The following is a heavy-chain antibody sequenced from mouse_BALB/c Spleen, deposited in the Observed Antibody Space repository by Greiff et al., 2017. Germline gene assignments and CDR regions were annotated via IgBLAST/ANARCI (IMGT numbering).Heavy chain of an antibody. V-gene: IGHV14-3*02. D-gene: IGHD2-4*01. J-gene: IGHJ4*01. CDR3: AREITTAMDY. Sequence: EVQLQQSGAELVKPGASVKLSCTASGFNIKDTYMHWVKQRPEQGLEWIGRIDPANGNTKYDPKFQAKATITADTSANTAYLQLSSLTSEDTAVYYWAREITTAMDYWGQGTSVTVSS. CDR2: IDPANGNT. CDR1: GFNIKDTY.